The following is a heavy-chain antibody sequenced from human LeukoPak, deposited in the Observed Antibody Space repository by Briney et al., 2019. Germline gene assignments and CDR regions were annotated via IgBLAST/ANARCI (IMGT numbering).Heavy chain of an antibody. CDR1: GYTLTSYG. CDR2: ISAYNGNT. V-gene: IGHV1-18*01. CDR3: ARTGLISSRGSNWFDL. J-gene: IGHJ5*02. Sequence: GASVTVSCKASGYTLTSYGISWVRQAPGQGLGWVGWISAYNGNTNYAQKLQGRVTMTTDTSTSTAYMELRSLRSYDTAVYYCARTGLISSRGSNWFDLWGQGNVATVTS. D-gene: IGHD6-13*01.